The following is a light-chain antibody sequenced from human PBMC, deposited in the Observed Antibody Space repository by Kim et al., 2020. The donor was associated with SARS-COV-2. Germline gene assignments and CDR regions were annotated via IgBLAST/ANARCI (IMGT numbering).Light chain of an antibody. CDR2: CYS. CDR3: QVWDSGSDHPL. V-gene: IGLV3-21*04. J-gene: IGLJ3*02. Sequence: SYELTQPPSVSVAPGKTARITCGGNHIGSKSVHWYQQKPGQAPVLVIYCYSDRPSVIPERFSGSNSGNTATLTTSRVEAGDEADYYCQVWDSGSDHPLFG. CDR1: HIGSKS.